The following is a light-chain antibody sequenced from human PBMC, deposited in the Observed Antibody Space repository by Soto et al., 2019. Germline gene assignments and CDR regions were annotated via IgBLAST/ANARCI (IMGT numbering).Light chain of an antibody. Sequence: EIVLTQSPGTLSLSPGERATLSCRASQSVSSSYLAWYQQTPGPAPRLLIYGASSRATGIPDRFSGSGSGTDFTLTISRLEPEDFAVYYCQQYSSSPTFGPGTKVDIK. CDR3: QQYSSSPT. CDR2: GAS. CDR1: QSVSSSY. J-gene: IGKJ3*01. V-gene: IGKV3-20*01.